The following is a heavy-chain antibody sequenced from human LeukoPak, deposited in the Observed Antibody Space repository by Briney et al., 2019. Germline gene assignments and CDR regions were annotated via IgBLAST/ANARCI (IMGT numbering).Heavy chain of an antibody. J-gene: IGHJ4*02. D-gene: IGHD3-3*01. CDR1: GYTFTGYY. Sequence: GASVKVSCKASGYTFTGYYIHWVRQAPGQGLEWMGWINPNSGGTNYAQKFQGRVTMTRDTSISTAYMELSRLRSDDTAVYYCARGQPDYDFWSGYLDYWGQGTLDTVSS. V-gene: IGHV1-2*02. CDR3: ARGQPDYDFWSGYLDY. CDR2: INPNSGGT.